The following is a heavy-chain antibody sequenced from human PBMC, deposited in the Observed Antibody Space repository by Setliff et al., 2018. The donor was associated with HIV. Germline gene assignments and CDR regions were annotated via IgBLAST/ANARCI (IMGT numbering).Heavy chain of an antibody. J-gene: IGHJ4*02. CDR1: GGTFSSYA. CDR3: AWTQDGPGGNYFDH. V-gene: IGHV1-69*10. Sequence: SVKVSCKASGGTFSSYAISWVRQAPGQGLEWMGGIIPILGIANYAQKFQGRVTITTDESTSTAYMELSSLRSEDTAVYYCAWTQDGPGGNYFDHWGQGTLVTVSS. CDR2: IIPILGIA.